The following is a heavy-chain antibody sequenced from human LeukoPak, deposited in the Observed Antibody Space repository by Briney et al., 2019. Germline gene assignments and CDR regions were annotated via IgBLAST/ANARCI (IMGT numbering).Heavy chain of an antibody. Sequence: GSLRLSCAASGFIFSSYGMSWVRQAPGKGLEWVSVIYSGGSTYYADSVKGRFTISRDKSKNTVYLQMNSLRFEDTAMYYCARNWFDPWGQGTLVTVSS. J-gene: IGHJ5*02. CDR1: GFIFSSYG. V-gene: IGHV3-53*05. CDR3: ARNWFDP. CDR2: IYSGGST.